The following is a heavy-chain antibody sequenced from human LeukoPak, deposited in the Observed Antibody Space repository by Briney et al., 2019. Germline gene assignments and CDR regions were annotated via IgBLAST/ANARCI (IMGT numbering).Heavy chain of an antibody. V-gene: IGHV3-23*01. Sequence: GGSLRLSCAASGFTFSSYGMSGFGQAPGKGLEWVSAISGSGGSTYYADSVKGRFTISRDNSKNTLYLQMNSLRAEDTAVYYCAKRLGSGYYLDYWGQGTLVTVSS. CDR1: GFTFSSYG. J-gene: IGHJ4*02. CDR3: AKRLGSGYYLDY. D-gene: IGHD3-22*01. CDR2: ISGSGGST.